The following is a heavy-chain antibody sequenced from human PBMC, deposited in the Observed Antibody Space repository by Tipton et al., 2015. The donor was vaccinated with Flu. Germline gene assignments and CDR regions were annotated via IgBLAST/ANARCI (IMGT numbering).Heavy chain of an antibody. V-gene: IGHV4-4*07. Sequence: TLSLTCTVSGGSISTYYWDWIRQPAGKGLEWIGRIYISGFTNYNPSLESRVTMSVDTSKNQFFLKLNSVTAADTAVYYCARSPGYYFDYWGQGTLVTVSS. CDR3: ARSPGYYFDY. J-gene: IGHJ4*02. CDR1: GGSISTYY. CDR2: IYISGFT.